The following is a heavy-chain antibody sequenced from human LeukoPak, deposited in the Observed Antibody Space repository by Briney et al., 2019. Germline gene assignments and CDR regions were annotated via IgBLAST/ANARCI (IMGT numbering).Heavy chain of an antibody. CDR3: ATQGPLRYSSSSQTLGY. D-gene: IGHD6-6*01. J-gene: IGHJ4*02. Sequence: ASVKVSCKASGYTFTSYGISWVRQAPGQGLEWMGWISAYNGNTNYAQKLQGRVTMTTDTSTSTAYMELRSLRTDDTAVYYCATQGPLRYSSSSQTLGYWGQGTLVTVSS. CDR2: ISAYNGNT. V-gene: IGHV1-18*01. CDR1: GYTFTSYG.